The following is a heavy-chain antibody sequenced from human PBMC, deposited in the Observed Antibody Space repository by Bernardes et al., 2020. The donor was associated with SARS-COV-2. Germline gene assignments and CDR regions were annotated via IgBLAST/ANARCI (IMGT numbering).Heavy chain of an antibody. J-gene: IGHJ4*02. CDR2: FDPEDGET. CDR3: ATVGSPHAIYYFDY. Sequence: ASVKVSCMVSGYTLTELSMHWVRQAPGKGLEWMGGFDPEDGETIYAQKFQGRVTMTEDTSTDTAYMELSSLRSEDTAVYYCATVGSPHAIYYFDYWGQGTLVTVSS. D-gene: IGHD2-2*02. V-gene: IGHV1-24*01. CDR1: GYTLTELS.